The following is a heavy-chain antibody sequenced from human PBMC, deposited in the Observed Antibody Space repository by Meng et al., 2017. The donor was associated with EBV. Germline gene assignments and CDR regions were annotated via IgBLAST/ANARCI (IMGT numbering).Heavy chain of an antibody. D-gene: IGHD5-12*01. CDR1: GGSISSSSYY. J-gene: IGHJ5*02. Sequence: QPQLQESGPGLVKPSETLSLTCTVSGGSISSSSYYWGWIRQPPGKGLEWIGSIYYSGSTYYNPSLKSRVTISVDTSKNQFSLKLSSVTAADTAVYYCARVVATIFTNWFDPWGQGTLVTVSS. V-gene: IGHV4-39*07. CDR2: IYYSGST. CDR3: ARVVATIFTNWFDP.